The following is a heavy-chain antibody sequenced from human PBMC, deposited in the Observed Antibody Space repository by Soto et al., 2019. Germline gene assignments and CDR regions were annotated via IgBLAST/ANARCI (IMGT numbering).Heavy chain of an antibody. D-gene: IGHD3-22*01. CDR1: GGTFSSYA. V-gene: IGHV1-69*13. J-gene: IGHJ4*02. Sequence: SVKVSCKASGGTFSSYAISGVRQAPGRGLEWMGGIIPIFGTANYAQKFQGRVTITADESTSTAYMELSSLRSEDTAVYYCASGNSSGDYFEYYFDYFGQGTLVTVSS. CDR2: IIPIFGTA. CDR3: ASGNSSGDYFEYYFDY.